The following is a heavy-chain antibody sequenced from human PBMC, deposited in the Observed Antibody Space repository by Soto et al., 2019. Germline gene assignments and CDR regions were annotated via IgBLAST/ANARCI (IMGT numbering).Heavy chain of an antibody. CDR2: ISGIGGTT. D-gene: IGHD2-15*01. Sequence: EVQLLESGGGLVQPGGSLRLSCAASGFTFSNYTMTWVRQAPGKGLEWVSAISGIGGTTYYANSVKGRFTVSRDNSKNTLFLQMNSLRVEDTAVYYCAKDVVFCSSGRCYPRVMDVWGQGTTVTVSS. CDR1: GFTFSNYT. J-gene: IGHJ6*02. CDR3: AKDVVFCSSGRCYPRVMDV. V-gene: IGHV3-23*01.